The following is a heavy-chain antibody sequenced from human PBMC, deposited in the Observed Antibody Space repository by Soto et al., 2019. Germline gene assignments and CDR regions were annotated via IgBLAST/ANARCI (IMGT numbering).Heavy chain of an antibody. V-gene: IGHV3-30*18. J-gene: IGHJ5*02. Sequence: QVQLVASGGGVVQPGRSLRLSCAASGFTFSSYGMHWVRQAPGKGLEWVAVISYDGSNKYYADSVKGRFTISRDNSKNPLYLQMNSLRAEDTAVDYCAKDSYYGSTWGQGTLVTVSS. CDR2: ISYDGSNK. CDR1: GFTFSSYG. D-gene: IGHD3-10*01. CDR3: AKDSYYGST.